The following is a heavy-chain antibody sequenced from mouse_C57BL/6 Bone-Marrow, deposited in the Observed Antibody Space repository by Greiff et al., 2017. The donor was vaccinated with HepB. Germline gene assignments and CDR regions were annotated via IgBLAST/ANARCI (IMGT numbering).Heavy chain of an antibody. D-gene: IGHD2-4*01. CDR3: AKEGIYYDYDAAMDY. J-gene: IGHJ4*01. V-gene: IGHV1-26*01. CDR1: GYTFTDYY. Sequence: EVKLQESGPELVKPGASVKISCKASGYTFTDYYMNWVKQSHGKSLEWIGDINPNNGGTSYNQKFKGKATLTVDKSSSTAYMELRSLTSEDSAVYYCAKEGIYYDYDAAMDYWGQGTAVTVSA. CDR2: INPNNGGT.